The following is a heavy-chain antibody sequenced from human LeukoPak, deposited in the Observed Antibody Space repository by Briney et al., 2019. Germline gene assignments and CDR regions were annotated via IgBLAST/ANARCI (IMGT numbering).Heavy chain of an antibody. CDR3: ARGLRFLEWLSGAFDI. CDR1: GGTFSSYA. CDR2: IIPIFGTA. D-gene: IGHD3-3*01. Sequence: ASVKVSCKSSGGTFSSYAISWVRQAPGQGLEWMGGIIPIFGTANYAQKFQGRVTITTDESTRTAYMELSSLRSEDTAVYYCARGLRFLEWLSGAFDIWGQGTMVTVSS. V-gene: IGHV1-69*05. J-gene: IGHJ3*02.